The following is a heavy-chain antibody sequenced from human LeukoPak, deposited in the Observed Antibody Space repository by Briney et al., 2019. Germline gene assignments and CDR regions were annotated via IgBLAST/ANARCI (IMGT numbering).Heavy chain of an antibody. Sequence: SETLSLTCTVSGGSISSYYWSWIRQPPGKGLEWIGYIYYSGSTNYNPSLKSRVTISVDTSKNRFSLKLGSVTAADTAVYYCARDNYGDYPGYYGMDVWGQGTTVTVSS. CDR2: IYYSGST. CDR1: GGSISSYY. J-gene: IGHJ6*02. V-gene: IGHV4-59*01. D-gene: IGHD4-17*01. CDR3: ARDNYGDYPGYYGMDV.